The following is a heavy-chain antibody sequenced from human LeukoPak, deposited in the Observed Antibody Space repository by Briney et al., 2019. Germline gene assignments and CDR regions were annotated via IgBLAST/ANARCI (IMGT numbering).Heavy chain of an antibody. CDR2: INPNSGGT. CDR1: GYTFTGYY. J-gene: IGHJ4*02. V-gene: IGHV1-2*02. D-gene: IGHD5-18*01. Sequence: APVKVSCKASGYTFTGYYMHWVRQAPGQGLEWMGWINPNSGGTNYAQKFQGRVTMIRDTSISTAYMELSRLRSDDTAVYYCARLEDTAMAGDYWGQGTLVTVSS. CDR3: ARLEDTAMAGDY.